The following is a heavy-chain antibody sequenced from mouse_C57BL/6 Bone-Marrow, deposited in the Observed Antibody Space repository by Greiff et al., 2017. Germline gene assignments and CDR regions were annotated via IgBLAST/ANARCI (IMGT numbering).Heavy chain of an antibody. D-gene: IGHD1-1*01. CDR2: INPGSGGT. J-gene: IGHJ3*02. CDR1: GYAFTNYL. CDR3: ARDNGSRLGY. V-gene: IGHV1-54*01. Sequence: QVQLQQSGAELVKPGTSVKVSCKASGYAFTNYLIEWVKQRPGQGLEWIGVINPGSGGTNYNEKFKGKATLTADKSSSTAYMQLSSRTSEDSAGYLCARDNGSRLGYWGQGALVTVSA.